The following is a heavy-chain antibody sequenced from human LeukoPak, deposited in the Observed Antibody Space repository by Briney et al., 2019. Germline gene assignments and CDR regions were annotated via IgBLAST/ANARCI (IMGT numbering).Heavy chain of an antibody. V-gene: IGHV3-48*04. J-gene: IGHJ6*04. D-gene: IGHD6-25*01. Sequence: PGGSLRLSCAASGLPFRSYSMNWVRQPPGKGLEWISYISSFSGTIYYADSVEGRFTISRDNAKNSLYLQMNSLRAEDTAVYYCARDGTPIHSSGWVYMDVWGKGTTVTISS. CDR2: ISSFSGTI. CDR3: ARDGTPIHSSGWVYMDV. CDR1: GLPFRSYS.